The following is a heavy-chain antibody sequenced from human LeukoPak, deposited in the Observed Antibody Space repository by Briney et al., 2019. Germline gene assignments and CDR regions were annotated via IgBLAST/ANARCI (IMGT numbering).Heavy chain of an antibody. D-gene: IGHD3-22*01. J-gene: IGHJ3*02. CDR2: INHSGST. CDR3: ARDAYYDSSGYYDDAFDI. V-gene: IGHV4-34*01. Sequence: SETLSLTCAVYGGSFSGYYWSWIRQPPGKGLEWIGEINHSGSTNYNPSLKSRVTISVDTSKNQFSLKLSSVTAADTAVYYCARDAYYDSSGYYDDAFDIWGQGTMVTVSS. CDR1: GGSFSGYY.